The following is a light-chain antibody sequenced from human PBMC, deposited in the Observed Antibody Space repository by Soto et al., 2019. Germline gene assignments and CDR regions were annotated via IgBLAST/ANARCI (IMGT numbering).Light chain of an antibody. CDR2: DVS. Sequence: QSVRTQPASLSVSAGQWITISCPGTDNDIGTYNLVSWYQQCPGTAPKVIIFDVSSRPSGVSSRFSGSKSGNTASLTISALQAEDEADYYCCSYGGSRPYVFGTGNKVTVV. V-gene: IGLV2-23*02. CDR1: DNDIGTYNL. J-gene: IGLJ1*01. CDR3: CSYGGSRPYV.